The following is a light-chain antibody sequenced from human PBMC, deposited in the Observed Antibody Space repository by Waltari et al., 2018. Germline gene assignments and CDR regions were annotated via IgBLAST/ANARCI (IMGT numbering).Light chain of an antibody. Sequence: DIQMTQSPSTLSASVGDRITITCRASQSINTWLAWYQQNPGKAPKLLVSNASSLQSEVPSRFSGSGFGTEFTLTISSLQPDDSATYYCQRYSGYPPTFGGGTKVEIK. V-gene: IGKV1-5*03. CDR1: QSINTW. J-gene: IGKJ4*01. CDR3: QRYSGYPPT. CDR2: NAS.